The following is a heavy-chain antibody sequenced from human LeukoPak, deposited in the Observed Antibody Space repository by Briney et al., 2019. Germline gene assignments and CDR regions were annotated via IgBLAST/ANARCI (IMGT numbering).Heavy chain of an antibody. CDR1: GFTFSSYG. D-gene: IGHD3-3*01. CDR3: ARAAYYDFWSGYKFYYYYYMDV. V-gene: IGHV3-21*01. J-gene: IGHJ6*03. CDR2: ISSSSSCI. Sequence: GGSLRLSCAASGFTFSSYGMNWVRQAPGKGLEWVSSISSSSSCIYYADSVKGRFTISRDNAKNSLYLQMNSLRAEDTAVYYCARAAYYDFWSGYKFYYYYYMDVWGKGTTVTVSS.